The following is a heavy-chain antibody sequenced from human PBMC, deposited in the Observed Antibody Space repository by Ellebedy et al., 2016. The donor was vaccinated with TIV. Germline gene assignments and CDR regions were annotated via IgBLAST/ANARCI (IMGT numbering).Heavy chain of an antibody. V-gene: IGHV3-23*01. J-gene: IGHJ4*02. CDR3: AKTRQTNPVAPHYFDY. Sequence: GESLKISCAASGFTLTTYAMSWVRQAPGKGLEWVSSISATGGSTYYADSVKGRFTISIDISKNTLYLQMNSLRAEDTAMYYCAKTRQTNPVAPHYFDYWGQGTLVPVSS. CDR2: ISATGGST. CDR1: GFTLTTYA.